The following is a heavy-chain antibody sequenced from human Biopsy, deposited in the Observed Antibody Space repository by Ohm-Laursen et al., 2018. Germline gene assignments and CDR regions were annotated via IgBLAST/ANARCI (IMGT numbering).Heavy chain of an antibody. J-gene: IGHJ4*02. CDR3: ATLSRRQAADY. D-gene: IGHD2-15*01. CDR1: GFISTDYT. V-gene: IGHV3-23*01. Sequence: GSLRLSCSPSGFISTDYTINRLGQAPGRGLEWVSAITGHGGRTFHADSVRGRFSLSRDNTRDTLSLQLNSQRVTDTGIYYCATLSRRQAADYWGQGTLVTVSS. CDR2: ITGHGGRT.